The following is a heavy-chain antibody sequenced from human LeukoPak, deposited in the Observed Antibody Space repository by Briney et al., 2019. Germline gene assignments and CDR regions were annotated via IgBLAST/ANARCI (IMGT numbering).Heavy chain of an antibody. D-gene: IGHD2-15*01. CDR2: IYYSGST. CDR3: ARGGWGYCSGGSCPNWFDP. J-gene: IGHJ5*02. CDR1: GYSISSSNW. Sequence: SETLSLTCAVSGYSISSSNWWGWIRQPPGKGLEWIGYIYYSGSTYYNPSLKSRVTMSVDTSKNQFSLKLSSVTAVDTAVYYCARGGWGYCSGGSCPNWFDPWGQGTLVTVSS. V-gene: IGHV4-28*03.